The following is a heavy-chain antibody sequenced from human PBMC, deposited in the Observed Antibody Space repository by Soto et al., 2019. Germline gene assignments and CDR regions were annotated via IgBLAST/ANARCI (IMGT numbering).Heavy chain of an antibody. Sequence: PGESLKISCKGSGYSFTTYWIGWVRQMPGKGLEWMGIIYPGDSDTRYSPSFQGQVTISADKSISTAYLQWSSLKASDTAMYYCARLIAVAGTWEAGGMDVWGQGTTVTVSS. J-gene: IGHJ6*02. CDR3: ARLIAVAGTWEAGGMDV. D-gene: IGHD6-19*01. CDR1: GYSFTTYW. CDR2: IYPGDSDT. V-gene: IGHV5-51*01.